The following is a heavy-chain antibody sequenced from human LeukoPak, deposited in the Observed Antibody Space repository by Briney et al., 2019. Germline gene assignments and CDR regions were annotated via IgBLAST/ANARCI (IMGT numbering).Heavy chain of an antibody. V-gene: IGHV3-30*04. CDR3: ATAPLYSSSWYFRGYFDD. J-gene: IGHJ4*02. D-gene: IGHD6-13*01. CDR1: GLTFSNYA. Sequence: PGGSLRLSCTGSGLTFSNYAMHWGCQAPGKGLEWVAVISYDGSRKDYTDSVKGRFTISRDNPKNTLYLQMNSLRAEDTAVYFCATAPLYSSSWYFRGYFDDWGQGTLVTVSS. CDR2: ISYDGSRK.